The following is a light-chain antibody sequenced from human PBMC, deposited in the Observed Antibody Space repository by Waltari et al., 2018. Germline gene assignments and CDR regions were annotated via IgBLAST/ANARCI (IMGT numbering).Light chain of an antibody. V-gene: IGLV8-61*01. CDR3: LVYMGSGIWV. CDR1: SGSLSSTYC. CDR2: KAN. J-gene: IGLJ3*02. Sequence: QTVVTQEPSLSVSPGGTVTLTCALTSGSLSSTYCFSWYQQTPGQPPRTLMYKANIRSSGVPDRFSGSSLGNKAALTITGAQADDESDYYCLVYMGSGIWVFGGGTKLTVL.